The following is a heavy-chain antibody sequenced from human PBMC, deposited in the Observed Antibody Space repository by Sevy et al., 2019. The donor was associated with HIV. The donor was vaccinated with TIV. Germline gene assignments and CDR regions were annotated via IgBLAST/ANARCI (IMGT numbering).Heavy chain of an antibody. V-gene: IGHV4-4*07. J-gene: IGHJ6*03. D-gene: IGHD6-13*01. CDR1: GGSISSYY. CDR2: IYTSGST. CDR3: ARDSFELVLWNYYYYYMDV. Sequence: SETLSLTCTVSGGSISSYYWSWIRQPAGKGLEWIGRIYTSGSTNYNPSLKSRVTMSVDTSNNQFSLKLSSVTAADTAVYYCARDSFELVLWNYYYYYMDVWGKGTTVTVSS.